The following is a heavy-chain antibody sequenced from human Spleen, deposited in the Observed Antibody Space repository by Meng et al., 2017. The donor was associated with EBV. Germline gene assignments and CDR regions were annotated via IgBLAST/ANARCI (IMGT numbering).Heavy chain of an antibody. CDR1: GGSFSGHY. CDR2: IIHTGET. CDR3: VRGGEGDGYSLPY. D-gene: IGHD5-24*01. J-gene: IGHJ4*02. Sequence: QGQLQQGGSGLLKPSETLSLTCAVNGGSFSGHYWTWIRQPPGKGLEWIGEIIHTGETNYNPSLTGRVTISRDTSKKHLSLRLNSVTAADTAVYYCVRGGEGDGYSLPYWGQGTLVTVSS. V-gene: IGHV4-34*02.